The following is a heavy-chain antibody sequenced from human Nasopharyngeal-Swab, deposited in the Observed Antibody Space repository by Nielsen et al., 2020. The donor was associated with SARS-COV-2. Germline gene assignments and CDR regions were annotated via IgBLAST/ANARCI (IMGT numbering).Heavy chain of an antibody. D-gene: IGHD4-17*01. Sequence: WIRQPPGKGLEWVAVISYDGSNKYYADSVKGRFTISRDNSKNTLYLQMNSLRAEDTAVYYCAKDMWPTVTTPDYWGQGTLVTVSS. V-gene: IGHV3-30-3*02. J-gene: IGHJ4*02. CDR2: ISYDGSNK. CDR3: AKDMWPTVTTPDY.